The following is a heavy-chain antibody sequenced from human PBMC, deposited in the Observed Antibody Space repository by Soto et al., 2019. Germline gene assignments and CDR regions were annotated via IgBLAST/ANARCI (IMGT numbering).Heavy chain of an antibody. V-gene: IGHV3-23*01. CDR1: GFTFSSYS. CDR3: AKDAHYDYVWGSYRYRAPLDY. J-gene: IGHJ4*02. CDR2: ISGSGGST. D-gene: IGHD3-16*02. Sequence: HPGGSLRLSCAASGFTFSSYSMNWVRQAPGKGLEWVSAISGSGGSTYYADSVKGRFTISRDNSKNTLYLQMNSLRAEDTAVYYCAKDAHYDYVWGSYRYRAPLDYWGQGTLVTVSS.